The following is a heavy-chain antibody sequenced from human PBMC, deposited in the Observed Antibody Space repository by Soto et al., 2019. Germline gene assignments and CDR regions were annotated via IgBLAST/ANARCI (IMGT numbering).Heavy chain of an antibody. J-gene: IGHJ3*01. CDR3: AYSTGWYRHDV. CDR1: GDSISNSRW. D-gene: IGHD6-19*01. V-gene: IGHV4-4*02. Sequence: QVQLQESGPGLVKPSGTLSLTCAVSGDSISNSRWWTWVRQPPGKGLEWIGDIFHSGDTNYNPSLMSRVFISVDKSQNHFSLKVSSVTAADTAVYYCAYSTGWYRHDVWGQGTLVTVSS. CDR2: IFHSGDT.